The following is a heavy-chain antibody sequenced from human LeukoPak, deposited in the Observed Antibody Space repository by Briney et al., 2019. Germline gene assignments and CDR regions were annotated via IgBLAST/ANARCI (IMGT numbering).Heavy chain of an antibody. CDR3: ARVGIAARFDY. CDR1: GFTFDDYA. J-gene: IGHJ4*02. CDR2: ISWNSGSI. D-gene: IGHD6-6*01. Sequence: GGSLRLSCAASGFTFDDYAMHWVRQAPGKGLEWVSGISWNSGSIGYADSVKGRFTISRDNAKNSLYLQMNSLRAEDTAVYYCARVGIAARFDYWGQGTLVTVSS. V-gene: IGHV3-9*01.